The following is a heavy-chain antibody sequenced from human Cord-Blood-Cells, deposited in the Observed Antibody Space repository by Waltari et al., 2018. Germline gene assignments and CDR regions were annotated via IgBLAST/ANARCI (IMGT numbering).Heavy chain of an antibody. V-gene: IGHV4-34*01. CDR1: GGSFSGYY. CDR3: ARRRIGWYFDL. D-gene: IGHD3-16*01. Sequence: QVQLQQWGAGLLKPSETLSLTCAVYGGSFSGYYWSWIRQPPGKGLEWIGEINQSGSTNYNPSLKSRVTISVDTSKNQFSLKLSSVTAADTAVYYCARRRIGWYFDLWGRGTLVTVSS. CDR2: INQSGST. J-gene: IGHJ2*01.